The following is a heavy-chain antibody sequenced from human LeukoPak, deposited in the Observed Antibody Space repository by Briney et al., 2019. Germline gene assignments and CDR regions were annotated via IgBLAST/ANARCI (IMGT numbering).Heavy chain of an antibody. CDR1: GYTFTGYY. Sequence: ASVKVSCKASGYTFTGYYMHWVRQAPGQGLEWMGWINPNSGGTNYAQKFQGRVTMTRDTSISTAYMELSRLRSDDTAVYYCARDKIAAAGTSWFDPWGQGTLVTVSS. CDR2: INPNSGGT. J-gene: IGHJ5*02. CDR3: ARDKIAAAGTSWFDP. D-gene: IGHD6-13*01. V-gene: IGHV1-2*02.